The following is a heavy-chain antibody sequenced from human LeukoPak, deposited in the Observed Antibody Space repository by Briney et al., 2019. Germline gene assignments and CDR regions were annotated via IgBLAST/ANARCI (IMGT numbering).Heavy chain of an antibody. CDR1: GYTFTVYY. CDR2: INPNSGGT. Sequence: ASVNVSCKASGYTFTVYYMHWVRQAPGQGLEGMGWINPNSGGTNYAQKFQGRVTMTRDPSISTAYMELSRLRSDDTAVYYCARGYCTNGVCYYFDYWGQGTLVTVSS. J-gene: IGHJ4*02. CDR3: ARGYCTNGVCYYFDY. V-gene: IGHV1-2*02. D-gene: IGHD2-8*01.